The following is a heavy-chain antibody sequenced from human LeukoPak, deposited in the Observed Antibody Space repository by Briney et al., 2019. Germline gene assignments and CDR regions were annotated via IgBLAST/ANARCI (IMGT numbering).Heavy chain of an antibody. CDR1: GGSISSYY. D-gene: IGHD1-26*01. V-gene: IGHV4-59*01. Sequence: SETLSLTCTVSGGSISSYYWSWIRQPPGKGLEWIGYISYSGSTDYNPSLKSRVTISLDTSKNQFSLRLSSVTAADTAVYYCARETRLHSGSYSNDAFDIWGQGTMVTASS. CDR2: ISYSGST. J-gene: IGHJ3*02. CDR3: ARETRLHSGSYSNDAFDI.